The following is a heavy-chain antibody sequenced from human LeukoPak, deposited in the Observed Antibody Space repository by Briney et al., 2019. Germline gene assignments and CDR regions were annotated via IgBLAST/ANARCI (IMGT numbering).Heavy chain of an antibody. D-gene: IGHD3-16*02. CDR3: ARAGMITFGGVIVPPDY. CDR1: GYTFTSYA. Sequence: ASVKVSCKASGYTFTSYAMHWVRQAPGQRLEWMGWINAGNGNTKYSQKFQGRVTITRDTSASTAYMELSSLRSEDTAVYCCARAGMITFGGVIVPPDYWGQGTLVTVSS. CDR2: INAGNGNT. V-gene: IGHV1-3*01. J-gene: IGHJ4*02.